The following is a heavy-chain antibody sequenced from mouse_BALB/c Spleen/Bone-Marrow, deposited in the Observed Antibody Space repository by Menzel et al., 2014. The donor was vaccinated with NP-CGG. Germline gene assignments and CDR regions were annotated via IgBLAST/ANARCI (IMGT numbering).Heavy chain of an antibody. J-gene: IGHJ4*01. CDR2: ISSGGGST. CDR3: ARQLGLRWAMDY. Sequence: EVHLVESGGGLVQPGGSLKLSCAASGFTFSSYTVSWVRQTPEKRLEWVAYISSGGGSTYYPDTVKGRFTISRDNAKNTLYLQMSSLKSEDTAMYYCARQLGLRWAMDYWGQGTSVTVSS. CDR1: GFTFSSYT. V-gene: IGHV5-12-2*01. D-gene: IGHD3-1*01.